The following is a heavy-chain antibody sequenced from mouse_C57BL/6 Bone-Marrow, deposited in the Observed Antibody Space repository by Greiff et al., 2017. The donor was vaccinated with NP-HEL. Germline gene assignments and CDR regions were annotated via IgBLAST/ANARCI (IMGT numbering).Heavy chain of an antibody. V-gene: IGHV5-6*01. CDR2: ISSGGSYT. CDR1: GFTFSSYG. D-gene: IGHD2-1*01. Sequence: EVNLVESGGDLVKPGGSLKLSCAASGFTFSSYGMSWVRQTPDKRLEWVATISSGGSYTYYPDSVKGRFTISRDNAKNTLYLQMSSLKSEDTAMYYCARYGNYWYFDVWGTGTTVTVSS. J-gene: IGHJ1*03. CDR3: ARYGNYWYFDV.